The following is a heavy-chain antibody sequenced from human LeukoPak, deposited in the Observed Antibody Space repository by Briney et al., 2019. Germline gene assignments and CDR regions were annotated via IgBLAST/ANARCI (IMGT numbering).Heavy chain of an antibody. CDR3: ARDPSYYYYYYYMDV. J-gene: IGHJ6*03. Sequence: GGSLRLSCAASGFTFSSYSMNWVRQAPGKGLEWVSSISSSSSYIYYADSVKGRFTIYRDNAKNSLYLQMNSLRAEDTAVYYCARDPSYYYYYYYMDVWGKGTTVTVSS. V-gene: IGHV3-21*01. CDR1: GFTFSSYS. CDR2: ISSSSSYI.